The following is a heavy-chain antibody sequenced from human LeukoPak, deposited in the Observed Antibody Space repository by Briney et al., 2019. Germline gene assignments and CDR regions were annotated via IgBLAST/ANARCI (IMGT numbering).Heavy chain of an antibody. D-gene: IGHD3-3*01. Sequence: SETLSLTCTVSGGSISSHYWSWIRQPPAKGLEWIGYIYYSGSTNYNPSLKSRVTISVDTSKNQFSLKLSSVTAADTAVYYCATATYYDFWSGYSPDWYFDLWGRGTLVTVSS. J-gene: IGHJ2*01. CDR3: ATATYYDFWSGYSPDWYFDL. CDR2: IYYSGST. V-gene: IGHV4-59*11. CDR1: GGSISSHY.